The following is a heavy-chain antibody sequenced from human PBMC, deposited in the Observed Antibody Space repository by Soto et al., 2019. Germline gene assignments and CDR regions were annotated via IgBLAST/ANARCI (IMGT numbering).Heavy chain of an antibody. CDR2: TRNKAYSYTT. D-gene: IGHD2-15*01. CDR1: GFSFSEHY. V-gene: IGHV3-72*01. Sequence: EVQLVESGGGLVQPGGSLRLSCAASGFSFSEHYMDWVRQAPGKGLEWVGRTRNKAYSYTTEYAASLRVRLTISRDDSKDSLYLQMISLKTEDTAVYYCATSIPGSKWSGFDYWGQGALVTVSS. J-gene: IGHJ4*02. CDR3: ATSIPGSKWSGFDY.